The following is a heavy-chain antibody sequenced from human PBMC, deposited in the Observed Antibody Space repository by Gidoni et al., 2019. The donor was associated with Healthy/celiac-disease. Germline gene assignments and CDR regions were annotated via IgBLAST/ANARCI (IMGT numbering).Heavy chain of an antibody. CDR1: GFTFSSYD. Sequence: EVQLVESGGGLVQTGGSLRLSCAASGFTFSSYDMHWVRQATGKGLEWVSAIGTAGDPYYPGSVKGRFTISRENAKNSLYLQMNSLRAGDTAVYYCARGLRVEWLPEVSHGMDVWGQGTTVTVS. CDR3: ARGLRVEWLPEVSHGMDV. J-gene: IGHJ6*02. D-gene: IGHD3-3*01. V-gene: IGHV3-13*05. CDR2: IGTAGDP.